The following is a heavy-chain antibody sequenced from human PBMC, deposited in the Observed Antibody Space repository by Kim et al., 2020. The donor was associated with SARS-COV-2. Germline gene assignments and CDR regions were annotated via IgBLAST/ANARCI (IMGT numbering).Heavy chain of an antibody. CDR1: GGSFSGYY. D-gene: IGHD3-3*01. CDR2: INHSGST. J-gene: IGHJ4*02. Sequence: SETLSLTCAVYGGSFSGYYWSWIRQPPGKGLEWIGEINHSGSTNYNPSLKSRVTISVDTSKNQFSLKLSSVTAADTAVYYCARGRSKHPLQGILRFFKYYFDYWGQGTLVTVSS. V-gene: IGHV4-34*01. CDR3: ARGRSKHPLQGILRFFKYYFDY.